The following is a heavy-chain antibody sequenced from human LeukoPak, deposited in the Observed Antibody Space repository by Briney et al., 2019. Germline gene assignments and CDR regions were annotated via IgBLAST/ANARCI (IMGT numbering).Heavy chain of an antibody. Sequence: GGSLRLSCAASGFTFSNAWMSCVRQAPGKGLEWVGRIKSKTDGGTTDYAAPVKGRFTISRDDSKNTLYLQMNSLKTEDTAVYYCTAERWLQLRGGSDYFDYWGQGTLVTVSS. J-gene: IGHJ4*02. CDR3: TAERWLQLRGGSDYFDY. CDR2: IKSKTDGGTT. V-gene: IGHV3-15*01. D-gene: IGHD5-24*01. CDR1: GFTFSNAW.